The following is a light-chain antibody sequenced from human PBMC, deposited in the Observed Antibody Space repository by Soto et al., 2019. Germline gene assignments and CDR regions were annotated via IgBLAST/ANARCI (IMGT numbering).Light chain of an antibody. CDR3: QQYNSYPLT. CDR1: QSISSW. CDR2: KAS. Sequence: DIQMTQSPSTLSASVGDRVTITCRASQSISSWLDWYQQKPGKAHNLLIYKASSLESGVPSRFSGSGSRTEFTLTISRLQHDDFATYYCQQYNSYPLTFGGGPKVEIK. V-gene: IGKV1-5*03. J-gene: IGKJ4*01.